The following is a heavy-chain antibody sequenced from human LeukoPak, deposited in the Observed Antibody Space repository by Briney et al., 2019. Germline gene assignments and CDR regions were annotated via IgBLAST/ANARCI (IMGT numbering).Heavy chain of an antibody. V-gene: IGHV3-53*01. J-gene: IGHJ4*02. CDR3: ARDSSGIDY. CDR2: IYSGGST. CDR1: GFPFSSYW. Sequence: PGGSLRLSCVASGFPFSSYWMTWVRQAPGKGLEWVSVIYSGGSTYYADSVKGRFTISRDNSKNTLYLQMNSLRAEDTAVYYCARDSSGIDYWGQGTLVTVSS. D-gene: IGHD6-19*01.